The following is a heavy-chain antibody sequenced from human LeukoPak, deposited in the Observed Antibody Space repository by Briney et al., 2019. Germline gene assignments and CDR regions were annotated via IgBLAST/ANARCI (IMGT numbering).Heavy chain of an antibody. Sequence: PGRSLRLSCAASGFTFSSYAMHWVRQAPGKGLEWVAVISYDGSNKYYADSVKGRFTISRDNSKNTLYLQMNSLRAEDTAVYYCASETRVVVAATLGYWGQGTLVTVSS. CDR2: ISYDGSNK. CDR1: GFTFSSYA. CDR3: ASETRVVVAATLGY. V-gene: IGHV3-30*04. D-gene: IGHD2-15*01. J-gene: IGHJ4*02.